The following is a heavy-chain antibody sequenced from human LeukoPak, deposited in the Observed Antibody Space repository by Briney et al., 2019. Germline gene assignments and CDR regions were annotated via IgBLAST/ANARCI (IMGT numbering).Heavy chain of an antibody. CDR2: IIPILGIA. CDR3: ARDLSGWYTNWFDP. Sequence: ASVKVSCKASGGTFSSYAISWVRQAPGQGLEWMGRIIPILGIANYAQKFQGRVTITADKSTSTAYMELSSLRSEDTAVYYCARDLSGWYTNWFDPWGQGTLVTVSS. J-gene: IGHJ5*02. V-gene: IGHV1-69*04. D-gene: IGHD6-19*01. CDR1: GGTFSSYA.